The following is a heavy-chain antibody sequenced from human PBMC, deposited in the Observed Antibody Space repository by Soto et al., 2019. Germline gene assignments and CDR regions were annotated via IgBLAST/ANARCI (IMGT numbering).Heavy chain of an antibody. CDR3: ARPLQPHYYDSSGAFDY. CDR1: GGTFSSYA. J-gene: IGHJ4*02. D-gene: IGHD3-22*01. CDR2: IIPIFGTA. V-gene: IGHV1-69*13. Sequence: VKVSCKASGGTFSSYAISWVRQAPGQGLEWMGGIIPIFGTANYAQKFQGRVTITADESTSTAYMELSSLRSEDTAVYYCARPLQPHYYDSSGAFDYWGQGTLVTVST.